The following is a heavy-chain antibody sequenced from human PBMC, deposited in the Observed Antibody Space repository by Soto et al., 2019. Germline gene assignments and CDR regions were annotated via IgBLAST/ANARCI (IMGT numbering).Heavy chain of an antibody. CDR1: GFTFSSYG. Sequence: SLRLSCAASGFTFSSYGMHWVRQAPGKGLEWVAVISYDGSNKYYADSVKGRFTISRDNSKNTLYLQMNSLRAEDTAVYYCAKDFLSGYSNFACFGYWGQGTPVTVSS. V-gene: IGHV3-30*18. D-gene: IGHD6-13*01. CDR3: AKDFLSGYSNFACFGY. J-gene: IGHJ4*02. CDR2: ISYDGSNK.